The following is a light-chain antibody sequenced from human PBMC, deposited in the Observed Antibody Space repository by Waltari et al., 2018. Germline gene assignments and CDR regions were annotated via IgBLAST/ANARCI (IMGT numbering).Light chain of an antibody. J-gene: IGLJ2*01. CDR1: SSAVGRYVL. V-gene: IGLV2-23*02. Sequence: QSALTQPASVSRSPGQSITISCTGTSSAVGRYVLASWYQQHPGKAPKLMIYEVNKRPSGVSDRFSGSKSGSTAFLTISGLQAEDEAHYYCCSYAGSSVFKVLFGGGTKLTVL. CDR3: CSYAGSSVFKVL. CDR2: EVN.